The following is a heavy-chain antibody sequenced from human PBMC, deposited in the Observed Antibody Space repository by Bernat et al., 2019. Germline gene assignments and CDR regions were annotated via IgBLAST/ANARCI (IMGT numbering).Heavy chain of an antibody. D-gene: IGHD3-3*01. CDR3: ARGLTYYDFWSGYYPYYFDY. CDR1: GGSFSGYY. CDR2: INHSGST. V-gene: IGHV4-34*01. J-gene: IGHJ4*02. Sequence: QVQLQQWGAGLLKPSETLSLTCAVYGGSFSGYYWSWIRQPPGKGLEWIGEINHSGSTNYNPSLKSRVTISVDTSKNQFSLKLSSVTAADTAVYYCARGLTYYDFWSGYYPYYFDYWGQGTLVTVSS.